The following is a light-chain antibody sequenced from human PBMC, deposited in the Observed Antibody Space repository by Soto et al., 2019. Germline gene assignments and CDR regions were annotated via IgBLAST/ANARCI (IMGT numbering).Light chain of an antibody. CDR1: SSDVGGYNF. V-gene: IGLV2-14*01. CDR3: NSFTSTHTGV. CDR2: QVT. J-gene: IGLJ3*02. Sequence: QSALTQPASVSGSPGQSITISCTGTSSDVGGYNFVSWYQQHPGKAPKLIIYQVTNRPSGVSDRFSGSKSDNTASLTFSGLQAEDEADYYCNSFTSTHTGVFGGGTKLTVL.